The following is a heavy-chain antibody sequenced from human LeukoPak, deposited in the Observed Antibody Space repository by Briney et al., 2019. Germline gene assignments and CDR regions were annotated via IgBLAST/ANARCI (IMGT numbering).Heavy chain of an antibody. Sequence: GGSLRLSCAASGFTISSYAMSWVRQAPGKGLEWVSAISGSGGSTYYADSVKGRFTISRDNSKNTLYLQMNSLRAEDTAVYYCAKDHHQYNWNTGPSYFDYWGQGTLVTVSS. CDR1: GFTISSYA. J-gene: IGHJ4*02. CDR3: AKDHHQYNWNTGPSYFDY. V-gene: IGHV3-23*01. D-gene: IGHD1-1*01. CDR2: ISGSGGST.